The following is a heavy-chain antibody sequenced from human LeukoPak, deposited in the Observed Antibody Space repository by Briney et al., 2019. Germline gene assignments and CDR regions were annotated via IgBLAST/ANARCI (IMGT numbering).Heavy chain of an antibody. V-gene: IGHV4-59*01. D-gene: IGHD6-13*01. J-gene: IGHJ2*01. Sequence: KASATLSLIRTVSGRSMSSYYWSCIRHPPGKGLGCLGYIYYNGNTNYNPPLKSRVTISVDTSKNQFSLKLSSVTAADTAVYYCARGHAGPPTWYFVLWGRGTLVTVSS. CDR2: IYYNGNT. CDR1: GRSMSSYY. CDR3: ARGHAGPPTWYFVL.